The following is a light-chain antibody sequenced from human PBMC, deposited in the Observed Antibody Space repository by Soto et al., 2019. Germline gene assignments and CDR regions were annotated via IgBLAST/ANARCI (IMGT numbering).Light chain of an antibody. V-gene: IGKV1-5*03. Sequence: DIQMTQFPSTLSAYVGDRVTITCRASQSISSWLAWYQQKPGKAPKLLIYKASTLETGVPSRFSGSGSGTEFTLSISSLQPEDFATYYCQQYNSYSWTFGQGTKVDIK. CDR3: QQYNSYSWT. CDR2: KAS. CDR1: QSISSW. J-gene: IGKJ1*01.